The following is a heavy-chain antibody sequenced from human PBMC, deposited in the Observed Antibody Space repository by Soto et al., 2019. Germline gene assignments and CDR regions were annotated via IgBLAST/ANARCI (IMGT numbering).Heavy chain of an antibody. CDR1: GGSISSGDYY. CDR3: AREQLGAHYYYGMDV. CDR2: IYYSGGT. V-gene: IGHV4-30-4*01. D-gene: IGHD6-6*01. Sequence: SETLSLTCTVSGGSISSGDYYWSWIRQPPGKGLEWIGYIYYSGGTYYNPSLKSRVTISVDTSKNQFPLKLSSVTAADTAVYYCAREQLGAHYYYGMDVWGQGTTVTVSS. J-gene: IGHJ6*02.